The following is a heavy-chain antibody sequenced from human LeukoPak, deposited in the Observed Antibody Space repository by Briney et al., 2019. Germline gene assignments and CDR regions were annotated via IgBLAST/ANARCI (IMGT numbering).Heavy chain of an antibody. V-gene: IGHV4-39*07. J-gene: IGHJ4*02. Sequence: SETLSLTCTVSGGSISSSSYYWGWIRQPPGKGLEWIGSIYYSGSTYYNPSLKSRVTMSVDTSKNQFSLKLSSVTAADTAVYYCARDPFSGDQDYWGQGTLVTVSS. CDR1: GGSISSSSYY. CDR3: ARDPFSGDQDY. D-gene: IGHD7-27*01. CDR2: IYYSGST.